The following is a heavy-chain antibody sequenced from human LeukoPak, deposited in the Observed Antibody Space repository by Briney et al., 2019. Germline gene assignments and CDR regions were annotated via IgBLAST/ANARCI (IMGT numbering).Heavy chain of an antibody. CDR2: MNPNSGNS. D-gene: IGHD3-3*01. V-gene: IGHV1-8*03. Sequence: ASVTVSFKSSVYTFTNYDMNWVRQATGQGREGMGWMNPNSGNSGYAQKFQGRVTITRNTSISTAYMELSSLRSEDTAVYYCAIGHYDFWSGYYGYYYYYYMDVWGKGTTVTVSS. J-gene: IGHJ6*03. CDR1: VYTFTNYD. CDR3: AIGHYDFWSGYYGYYYYYYMDV.